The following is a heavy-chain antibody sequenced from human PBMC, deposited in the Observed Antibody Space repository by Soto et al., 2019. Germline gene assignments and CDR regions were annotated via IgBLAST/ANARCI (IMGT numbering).Heavy chain of an antibody. CDR2: IHNGGKN. D-gene: IGHD3-10*02. Sequence: ELQLVESGGGLIQPGGSLRLSCAASGLTVTRNYMTWVRLAPGKGLECVATIHNGGKNFYTDSVKGRFTVSRDASKNTVDPQMNTLSGEDTTVYKCATGDSKSVRGASVAGVQLQFWGRGTVVTVSS. CDR1: GLTVTRNY. CDR3: ATGDSKSVRGASVAGVQLQF. V-gene: IGHV3-53*02. J-gene: IGHJ4*02.